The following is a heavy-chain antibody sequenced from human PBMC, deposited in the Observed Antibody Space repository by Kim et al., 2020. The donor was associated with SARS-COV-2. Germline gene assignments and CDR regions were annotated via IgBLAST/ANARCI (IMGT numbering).Heavy chain of an antibody. D-gene: IGHD3-10*02. CDR3: ARSVFGDNY. CDR2: INQDGSES. Sequence: GSLRLSCAASGFTFSHDWMTWVRQAPGKGMEWVANINQDGSESYYVDSVKGRFTISRDNAKNSLYLQMNSLRVEDTAVYYCARSVFGDNYWGQGTLVSVSS. J-gene: IGHJ4*02. V-gene: IGHV3-7*01. CDR1: GFTFSHDW.